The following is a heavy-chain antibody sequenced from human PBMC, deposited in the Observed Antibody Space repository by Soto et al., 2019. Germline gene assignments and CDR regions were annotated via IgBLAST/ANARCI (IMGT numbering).Heavy chain of an antibody. CDR1: GFTFSSYG. J-gene: IGHJ4*02. Sequence: GGSLRLSCAASGFTFSSYGMHWVRQAPGKGLEWVAVISYDGSNKYYADSVKGRFTISRDNSKNTLYLQMNSLRAEDTAVYYCAKVGDDYGDYISYFDYWGQGTLVTVSS. CDR2: ISYDGSNK. V-gene: IGHV3-30*18. D-gene: IGHD4-17*01. CDR3: AKVGDDYGDYISYFDY.